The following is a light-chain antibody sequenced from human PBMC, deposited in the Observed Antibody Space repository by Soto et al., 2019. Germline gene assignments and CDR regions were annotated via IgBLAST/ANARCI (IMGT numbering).Light chain of an antibody. Sequence: DVVMTQSPLSLPVPLGQPASISCRSSQGLVLSDGNTYLSWFQQRPGQSPRRLIYKVSNRDSGVPDRFSGSGSGTDFTLKISRVEAEDVGVYYCMQGTHWPPITFGQGTRLEI. CDR2: KVS. CDR3: MQGTHWPPIT. J-gene: IGKJ5*01. V-gene: IGKV2-30*01. CDR1: QGLVLSDGNTY.